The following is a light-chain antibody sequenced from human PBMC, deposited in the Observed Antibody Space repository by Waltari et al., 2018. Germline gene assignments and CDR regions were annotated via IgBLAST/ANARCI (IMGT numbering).Light chain of an antibody. CDR1: QSVGWN. J-gene: IGKJ2*01. CDR2: DAS. CDR3: QQYDKRYT. Sequence: EIVMTQSPATLSVSPGEIATLSCWASQSVGWNLAWYQQKPGQAPRLLIYDASTRATDIPVRFSGSGSGTQFTLTISSPQSEDVAIYYCQQYDKRYTFGQGTKLE. V-gene: IGKV3-15*01.